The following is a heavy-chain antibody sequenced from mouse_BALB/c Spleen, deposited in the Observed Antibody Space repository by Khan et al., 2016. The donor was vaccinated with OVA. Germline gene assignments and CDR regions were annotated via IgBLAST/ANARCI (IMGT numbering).Heavy chain of an antibody. V-gene: IGHV5-15*02. CDR2: ISDLAYTI. Sequence: EVELVESGGGLVQPGGSRKLSCAASGFTFSDYGMAWVRQAPGKGPEWVAFISDLAYTIYYADTVTGRFTISRENAKKTLYLEMSSLRSEDTSIYYYARGGGTAPFAYWGLGTLVTVSA. CDR1: GFTFSDYG. CDR3: ARGGGTAPFAY. D-gene: IGHD1-2*01. J-gene: IGHJ3*01.